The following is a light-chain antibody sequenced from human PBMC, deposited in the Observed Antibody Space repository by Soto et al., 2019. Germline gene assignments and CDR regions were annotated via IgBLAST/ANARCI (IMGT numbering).Light chain of an antibody. CDR1: QSVSTW. J-gene: IGKJ2*03. Sequence: DIQMTQSPSILSASVGDTVNITCRASQSVSTWLAWYQQKPGKAPNVMIYKASTLQIGVPSRFSASGSGTEFTLTISSLQPDDFATYYCQQYNSYVYSFGRGTKLES. CDR3: QQYNSYVYS. CDR2: KAS. V-gene: IGKV1-5*03.